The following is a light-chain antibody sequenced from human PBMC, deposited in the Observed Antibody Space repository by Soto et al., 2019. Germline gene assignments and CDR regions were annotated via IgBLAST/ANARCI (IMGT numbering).Light chain of an antibody. CDR3: MQALQIPWT. CDR1: QSLLHNDGYNF. CDR2: LGS. V-gene: IGKV2-28*01. Sequence: DIVMTQSPLSLPVTPGEPASISCRSSQSLLHNDGYNFLGWYLQKPGQSPQLLIYLGSNRASGVPDRFSGSGSGTAFTLKISRVEAADVGVYYCMQALQIPWTFGQGTKVEIK. J-gene: IGKJ1*01.